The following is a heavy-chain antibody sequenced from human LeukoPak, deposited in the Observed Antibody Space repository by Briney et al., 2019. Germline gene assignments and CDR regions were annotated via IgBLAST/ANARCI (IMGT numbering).Heavy chain of an antibody. CDR3: ATETLSGSGNHYYYMDV. V-gene: IGHV3-48*04. CDR2: ISSSSSTI. J-gene: IGHJ6*03. CDR1: GFTFSSYG. D-gene: IGHD3-10*01. Sequence: GGSLRLSCAASGFTFSSYGMTWVRQAPGKGLEWVSYISSSSSTIYYADSVKGRFTISRDNSKNTLFLQVNSLRAEDTAVYYCATETLSGSGNHYYYMDVWGKGTTVTVSS.